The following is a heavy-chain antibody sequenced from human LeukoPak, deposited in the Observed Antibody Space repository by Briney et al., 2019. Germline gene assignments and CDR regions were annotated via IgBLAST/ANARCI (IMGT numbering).Heavy chain of an antibody. CDR1: GFTFSTYT. Sequence: PGGSLRLSCTASGFTFSTYTMNWVRQAPGKGLEWVSSISSSSYYIYYADSVRGRFTISRDNAKNSLYLQMNSLRAEDTGVYYCVISSGWKGGYYFDFWGQGTLVTVSA. CDR2: ISSSSYYI. V-gene: IGHV3-21*01. CDR3: VISSGWKGGYYFDF. J-gene: IGHJ4*02. D-gene: IGHD6-19*01.